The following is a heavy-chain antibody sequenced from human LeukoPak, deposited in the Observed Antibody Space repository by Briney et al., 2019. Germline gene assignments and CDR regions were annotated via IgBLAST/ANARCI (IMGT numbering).Heavy chain of an antibody. J-gene: IGHJ6*03. D-gene: IGHD3-10*01. CDR3: ASRTYYYGSGSPYYYYMDV. Sequence: SETLSLTCAVYGGSFSGYYWSWIRQPPGKGLEWIGEINHSGSTNYNPSLKSRVTISVDTSKNQFSLKLSSVTAADTAVYYCASRTYYYGSGSPYYYYMDVWGKGTTVTMSS. CDR2: INHSGST. CDR1: GGSFSGYY. V-gene: IGHV4-34*01.